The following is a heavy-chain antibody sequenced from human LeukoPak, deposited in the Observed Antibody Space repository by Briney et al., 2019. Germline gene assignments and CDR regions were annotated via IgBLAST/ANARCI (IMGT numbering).Heavy chain of an antibody. Sequence: GSLRLSCAASGFRFSSYSMNWVRQPPGKGLEWIGEINHSGTTYYNPSLKSRVTISLATSKNQFSLKLSSVTAADTAVYYCARDSYGSGSYNYWGQGTLVTVSS. CDR3: ARDSYGSGSYNY. D-gene: IGHD3-10*01. CDR2: INHSGTT. CDR1: GFRFSSYS. V-gene: IGHV4-4*02. J-gene: IGHJ4*02.